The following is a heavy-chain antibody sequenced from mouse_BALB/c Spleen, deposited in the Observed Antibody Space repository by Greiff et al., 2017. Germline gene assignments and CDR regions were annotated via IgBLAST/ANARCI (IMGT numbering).Heavy chain of an antibody. D-gene: IGHD2-1*01. V-gene: IGHV3-1*02. CDR2: IPYSGST. CDR1: GYSITSGSS. CDR3: ARNGNYWYFDV. J-gene: IGHJ1*01. Sequence: EVQLQESGPDLVKPSQSLSLTCTVTGYSITSGSSWHWIRQFPGNKLEWMGYIPYSGSTNYNPSLKSRISITRDTSKNQFFLQLNSVTTEDTATHYCARNGNYWYFDVWGAGTTVTVSS.